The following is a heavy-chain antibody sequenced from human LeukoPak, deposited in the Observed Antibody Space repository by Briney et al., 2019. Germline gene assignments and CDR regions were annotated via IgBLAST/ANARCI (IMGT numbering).Heavy chain of an antibody. Sequence: ASVKVSCKASGYTYTSYYMHWVRQAPGQGLEWMGIINPSGGSTSYAQKFQGRVTMTRDTSTSTVYMELSSLRSEDTAVYYCARDGTSFGFDYWGQGTLVTVSS. CDR3: ARDGTSFGFDY. J-gene: IGHJ4*02. CDR1: GYTYTSYY. D-gene: IGHD1-7*01. CDR2: INPSGGST. V-gene: IGHV1-46*01.